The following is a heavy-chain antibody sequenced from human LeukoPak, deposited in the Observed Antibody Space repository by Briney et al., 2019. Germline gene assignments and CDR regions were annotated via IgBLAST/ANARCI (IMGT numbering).Heavy chain of an antibody. J-gene: IGHJ4*02. CDR1: GFSISSGYY. V-gene: IGHV4-38-2*02. Sequence: SETLSLTCTVSGFSISSGYYWGRIRQPPGKGLELIGRIYYSGSTYYNPSLKSRVTISVDTSANQFSLKLTSVTAADAAVYYCARAREPLLYTYYFDYWGQGTLVTVSS. D-gene: IGHD2-2*02. CDR3: ARAREPLLYTYYFDY. CDR2: IYYSGST.